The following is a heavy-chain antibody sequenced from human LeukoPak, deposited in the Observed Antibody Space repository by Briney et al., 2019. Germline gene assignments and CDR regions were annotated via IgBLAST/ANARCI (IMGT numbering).Heavy chain of an antibody. V-gene: IGHV4-59*01. CDR2: IYYSGSI. Sequence: PSETLSLTCTVSGASISSYYWSWIRQPPGKGLEWIGDIYYSGSIKYNPSLKSRVTMSVDTSKNQFSLKLSSVAAADTAIYYCARENPSGYYNRPIDYWGQGTLVTVSS. CDR3: ARENPSGYYNRPIDY. J-gene: IGHJ4*02. CDR1: GASISSYY. D-gene: IGHD3-22*01.